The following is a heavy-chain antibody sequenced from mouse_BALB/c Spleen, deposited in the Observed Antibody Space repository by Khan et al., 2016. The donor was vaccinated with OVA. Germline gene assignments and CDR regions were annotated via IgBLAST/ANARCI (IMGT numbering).Heavy chain of an antibody. J-gene: IGHJ4*01. Sequence: QVQLQQSGAELVRPGVSVKISCKGSGYTFTDYAMHWVKQRHAKSLEWIGVISTYYGDANYNQQFKGKAKMTVDKSSNTAYMDLARLTSEDSAIYYCARGGLALYTMDYWGQGTSVTVSS. V-gene: IGHV1S137*01. CDR2: ISTYYGDA. CDR3: ARGGLALYTMDY. CDR1: GYTFTDYA.